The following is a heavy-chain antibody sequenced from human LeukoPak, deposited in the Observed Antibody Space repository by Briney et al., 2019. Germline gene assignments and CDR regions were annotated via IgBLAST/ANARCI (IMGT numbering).Heavy chain of an antibody. CDR3: ARDRRWLQLLSFDY. CDR2: TNPNSGGT. V-gene: IGHV1-2*02. D-gene: IGHD5-24*01. J-gene: IGHJ4*02. CDR1: GYTFTGYY. Sequence: ASVKVSCKASGYTFTGYYMHWVRQAPGQGLEWMGWTNPNSGGTNYAQKFQGRVTMTRDTSISTAYMELSRLRSDDTAVYYCARDRRWLQLLSFDYWGQGTLVTVSS.